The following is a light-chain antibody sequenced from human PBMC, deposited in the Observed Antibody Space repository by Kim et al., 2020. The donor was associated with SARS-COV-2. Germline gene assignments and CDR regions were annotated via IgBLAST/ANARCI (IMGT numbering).Light chain of an antibody. J-gene: IGLJ2*01. CDR3: GTWDSSLSTVV. Sequence: QKVTISCSGSSSNIGNNYVSLYPQLPGTAPKLLIYDNNKRPSGIPDRFSGSESGTSATLGITGLQTGDEADYYCGTWDSSLSTVVFGGGTKVTVL. CDR2: DNN. V-gene: IGLV1-51*01. CDR1: SSNIGNNY.